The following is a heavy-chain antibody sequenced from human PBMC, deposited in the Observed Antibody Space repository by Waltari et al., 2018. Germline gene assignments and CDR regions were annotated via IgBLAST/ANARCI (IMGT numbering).Heavy chain of an antibody. CDR1: GFAFSRCA. CDR2: MGGSGGTT. V-gene: IGHV3-23*01. J-gene: IGHJ6*02. CDR3: AKHGALTGYYGYHYYAMDV. D-gene: IGHD3-9*01. Sequence: EVQLLESGGGLVQPGGSLRLSCAASGFAFSRCALGWCRQAPGKGLEWVSTMGGSGGTTYYADSVKGRFTISRDNSKNTLYLQMNSLRAEDTAVYYCAKHGALTGYYGYHYYAMDVWGQGTTVTVSS.